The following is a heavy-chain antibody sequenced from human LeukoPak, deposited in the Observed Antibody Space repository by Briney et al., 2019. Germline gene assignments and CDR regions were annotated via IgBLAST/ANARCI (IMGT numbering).Heavy chain of an antibody. J-gene: IGHJ5*02. CDR3: AKEVMGGSAP. Sequence: GGSLRLSCAASGFTFSSYGMHWVRQAPGKGLEWVAFIRYVGSNKYYADSVKGRFTISRDNSKNTLYLQMHSLRAEDTAVYYCAKEVMGGSAPWGQGALVTVSS. CDR2: IRYVGSNK. V-gene: IGHV3-30*02. CDR1: GFTFSSYG. D-gene: IGHD3-10*01.